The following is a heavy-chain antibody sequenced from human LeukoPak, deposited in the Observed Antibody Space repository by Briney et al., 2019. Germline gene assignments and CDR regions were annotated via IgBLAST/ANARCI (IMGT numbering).Heavy chain of an antibody. Sequence: PSETLSLTCTVSGGSISSYYWSWIRQPAGKGLEWIGRIYTSGSTNYNPSLKSRVTISVDTSKNQFSLKLSSVTAADTAVYYCARRQHGSGFHSQFDFWGQGTLVTVSS. D-gene: IGHD3-22*01. CDR2: IYTSGST. CDR1: GGSISSYY. V-gene: IGHV4-4*07. J-gene: IGHJ4*02. CDR3: ARRQHGSGFHSQFDF.